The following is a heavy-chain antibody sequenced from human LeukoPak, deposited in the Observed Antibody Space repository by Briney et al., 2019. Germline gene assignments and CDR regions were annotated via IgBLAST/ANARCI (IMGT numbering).Heavy chain of an antibody. Sequence: GGSLRLSCAASGFTVSSNYMSWVRQAPGKGLEWVSVIYSGGSTYYADSVKGRFTISRDNSKNTLYLQMNSLRAEDTAVYYCATSTGYSSGWYEFDYWGQGTLVAVSS. J-gene: IGHJ4*02. CDR3: ATSTGYSSGWYEFDY. D-gene: IGHD6-19*01. CDR1: GFTVSSNY. CDR2: IYSGGST. V-gene: IGHV3-66*01.